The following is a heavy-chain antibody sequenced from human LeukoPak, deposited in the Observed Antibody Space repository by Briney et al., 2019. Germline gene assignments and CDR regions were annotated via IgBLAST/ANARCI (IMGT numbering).Heavy chain of an antibody. D-gene: IGHD5-18*01. CDR1: GGSISSYY. CDR2: IYYNGNT. Sequence: SETLSLTCDVSGGSISSYYWSWIHQPPGKGLEWIAYIYYNGNTNYNPSFKGRVTISVDMSKNQFSLKLTSVAAADTAIYYCARQPSATAAFDIWGQGTMVTVSS. V-gene: IGHV4-59*08. J-gene: IGHJ3*02. CDR3: ARQPSATAAFDI.